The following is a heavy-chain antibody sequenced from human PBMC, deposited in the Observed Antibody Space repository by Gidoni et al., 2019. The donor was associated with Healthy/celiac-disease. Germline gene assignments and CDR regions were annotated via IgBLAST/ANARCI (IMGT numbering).Heavy chain of an antibody. CDR3: AHSRIAAAGDHDAFDN. J-gene: IGHJ3*02. CDR1: GFSLSTTGVG. V-gene: IGHV2-5*01. Sequence: QITLKESGPTVVTRTQTLTLTCPFPGFSLSTTGVGVGWIRQPPGKALEWLALIYWNDDKRYSPSLMSRLTITKDTSKNQVVLTITNRDPVDTATYYCAHSRIAAAGDHDAFDNWGQGTMVTVSS. D-gene: IGHD6-13*01. CDR2: IYWNDDK.